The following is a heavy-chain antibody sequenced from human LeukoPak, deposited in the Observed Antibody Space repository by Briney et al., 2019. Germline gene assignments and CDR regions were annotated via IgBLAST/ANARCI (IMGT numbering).Heavy chain of an antibody. CDR3: AKDDGSTSCYA. Sequence: GGSLRLSCATSGFTFSSYAMSWVRQAPGKGLEWVSAISGSGGSTYYADSVKGRFTISRDNSKNTLYLQMSSLRAEDTAVYYCAKDDGSTSCYAWGQGTTVTVSS. D-gene: IGHD2-2*01. CDR1: GFTFSSYA. V-gene: IGHV3-23*01. CDR2: ISGSGGST. J-gene: IGHJ6*02.